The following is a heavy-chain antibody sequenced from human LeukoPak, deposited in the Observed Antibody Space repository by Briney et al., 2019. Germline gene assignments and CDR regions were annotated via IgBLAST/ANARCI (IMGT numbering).Heavy chain of an antibody. V-gene: IGHV3-23*01. CDR2: ISGSGGST. D-gene: IGHD2-15*01. Sequence: GGSLRLSCAASGFTFSNYGMSWVRQAPGKGLEWFSAISGSGGSTYYADSVRGRFTISRGNSKNTLYLQMNSLRAEDTAVYYCARNGYCSGGSCPFDAFDIWGQGTMVTVSS. J-gene: IGHJ3*02. CDR1: GFTFSNYG. CDR3: ARNGYCSGGSCPFDAFDI.